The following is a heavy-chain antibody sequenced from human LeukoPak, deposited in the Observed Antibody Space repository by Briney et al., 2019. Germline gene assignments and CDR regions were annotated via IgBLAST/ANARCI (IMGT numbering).Heavy chain of an antibody. Sequence: GGSLRLSCAASGVTFSDYYMSWIRQAPGRGLEWVSYISSSGSTIYYADSVKGRFTISRDNAKNSLYLQMNSLRAEDTAVYYCACPNAGRHYYYYYMDVWGKGTTVTVSS. D-gene: IGHD2-8*01. J-gene: IGHJ6*03. CDR1: GVTFSDYY. CDR2: ISSSGSTI. CDR3: ACPNAGRHYYYYYMDV. V-gene: IGHV3-11*04.